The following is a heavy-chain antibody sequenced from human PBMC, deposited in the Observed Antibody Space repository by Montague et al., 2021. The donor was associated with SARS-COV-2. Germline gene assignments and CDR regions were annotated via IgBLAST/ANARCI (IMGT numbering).Heavy chain of an antibody. CDR3: ARHRLPLGRIDY. J-gene: IGHJ4*02. Sequence: SETLSLTCSVSEGSIYTRDHYWGWIRQPPGKGLEWIGAIYYTGNTYYEPSLKSRVSISIDTAKNQFSLSLSSVTAADTGVYYCARHRLPLGRIDYWGQGALVSVSS. D-gene: IGHD5-18*01. CDR1: EGSIYTRDHY. CDR2: IYYTGNT. V-gene: IGHV4-39*01.